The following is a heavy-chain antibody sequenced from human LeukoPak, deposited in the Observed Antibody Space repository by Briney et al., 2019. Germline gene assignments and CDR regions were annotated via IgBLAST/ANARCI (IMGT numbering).Heavy chain of an antibody. D-gene: IGHD3-10*01. Sequence: GGSLRLSCAASGFTFSSYWMHWVRQAPGKGLVWVSRINSDGSSTSYADSAKGRFTISRDNAKNTLYLQMNSLRAEDTAVYYCARVGATARAFDIWGQGTMVTVSS. CDR3: ARVGATARAFDI. V-gene: IGHV3-74*01. CDR1: GFTFSSYW. CDR2: INSDGSST. J-gene: IGHJ3*02.